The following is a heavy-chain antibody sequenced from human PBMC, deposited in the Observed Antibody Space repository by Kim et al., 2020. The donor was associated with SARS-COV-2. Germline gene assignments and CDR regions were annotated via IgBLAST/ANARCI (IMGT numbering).Heavy chain of an antibody. J-gene: IGHJ6*02. CDR2: ISGSGGST. Sequence: GGSLRLSCAASGFTFSSYAMSWVRQAPGKGLEWGSAISGSGGSTYYADSVKGRFTISRDNSKNTLYLQMNSLRAEDTAVYYCAKEGYFDWLWADYYYGMDVWGQGTTVTVSS. CDR1: GFTFSSYA. CDR3: AKEGYFDWLWADYYYGMDV. D-gene: IGHD3-9*01. V-gene: IGHV3-23*01.